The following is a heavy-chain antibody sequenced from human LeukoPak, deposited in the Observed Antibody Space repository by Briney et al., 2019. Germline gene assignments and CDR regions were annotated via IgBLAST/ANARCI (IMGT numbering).Heavy chain of an antibody. Sequence: PSETLSLTCTVSRASISDNYWSWSRQPAGKALEWIGRTYTSGDTNYNPSLKSRASVSVDTSKNQFYLSLRYVTAADTAVYYCTIGGAFGSLAHWGPGTLATVSS. CDR1: RASISDNY. D-gene: IGHD2-15*01. V-gene: IGHV4-4*07. CDR2: TYTSGDT. CDR3: TIGGAFGSLAH. J-gene: IGHJ4*02.